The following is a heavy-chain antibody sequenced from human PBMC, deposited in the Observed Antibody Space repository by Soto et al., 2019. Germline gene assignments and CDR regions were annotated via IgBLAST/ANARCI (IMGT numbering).Heavy chain of an antibody. V-gene: IGHV3-74*01. CDR3: VGSRGWILDS. Sequence: RLSRAASGFPSTSYWVHWVRQAPGKGLVWVSRTSPAGSSTYYADFVRGRFTISKDTAKNTLYLQINSLGAEDTYVDYWVGSRGWILDSWAQGTLVTFPS. CDR2: TSPAGSST. CDR1: GFPSTSYW. J-gene: IGHJ4*02. D-gene: IGHD6-19*01.